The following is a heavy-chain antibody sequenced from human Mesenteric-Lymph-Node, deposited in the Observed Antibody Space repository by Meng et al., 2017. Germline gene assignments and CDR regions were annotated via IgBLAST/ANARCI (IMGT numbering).Heavy chain of an antibody. CDR3: ARDRDWVVWDS. CDR2: INSVGDSI. V-gene: IGHV3-11*04. D-gene: IGHD3/OR15-3a*01. J-gene: IGHJ5*01. CDR1: GFLFDDSY. Sequence: VQLVESGGGLVKPGGSLRLSCAASGFLFDDSYMSWIRQAPGKGLEWISYINSVGDSIYYADSVKGRFTSSRDNARNTLFLEMKSLRAEDTAVYYCARDRDWVVWDSWGQGTLVTVSS.